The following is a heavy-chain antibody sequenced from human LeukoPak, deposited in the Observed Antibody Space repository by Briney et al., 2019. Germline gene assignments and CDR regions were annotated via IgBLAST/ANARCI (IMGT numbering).Heavy chain of an antibody. J-gene: IGHJ3*01. V-gene: IGHV3-66*01. CDR2: IYSDGST. CDR3: AKDRAYPNDVFDV. CDR1: GFTVSSNY. Sequence: GGSLRLSCAASGFTVSSNYMSWVRQAPGKGLEWVSIIYSDGSTYYADSVKGRFTISRDNSKNTLYLQMNSLRADDTALYYCAKDRAYPNDVFDVWGQGTMVTVS. D-gene: IGHD2-21*01.